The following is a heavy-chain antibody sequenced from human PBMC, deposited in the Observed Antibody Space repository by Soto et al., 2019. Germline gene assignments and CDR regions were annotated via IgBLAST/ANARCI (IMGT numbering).Heavy chain of an antibody. CDR3: ARDKVVGPTTLDY. J-gene: IGHJ4*02. Sequence: GGSLRLSCVVSGFTFSTYWMSWVRQAPGKGLEWVANIKEDGSEKYYLDSVKGRFTIYRDNAKNSLYLQMNSLRAEDTAVYYCARDKVVGPTTLDYWGQGTLVTVSS. CDR1: GFTFSTYW. CDR2: IKEDGSEK. D-gene: IGHD1-26*01. V-gene: IGHV3-7*03.